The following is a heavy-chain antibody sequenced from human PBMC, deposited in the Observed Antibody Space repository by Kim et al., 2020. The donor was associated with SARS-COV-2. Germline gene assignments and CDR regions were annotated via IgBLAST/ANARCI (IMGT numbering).Heavy chain of an antibody. CDR1: GFTFRRYV. J-gene: IGHJ6*02. Sequence: GGSLRLSCAASGFTFRRYVMHWVRQAPGQGLVWVSRMNTDDSSTSYADSVKGRFTISRDNAKNTLYLQMNSLRAEDTAVYYCARAPAGYYGMDVWGQGTAVTVSS. CDR3: ARAPAGYYGMDV. V-gene: IGHV3-74*01. CDR2: MNTDDSST.